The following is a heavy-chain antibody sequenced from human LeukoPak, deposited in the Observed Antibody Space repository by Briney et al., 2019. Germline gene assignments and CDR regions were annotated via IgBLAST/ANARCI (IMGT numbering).Heavy chain of an antibody. CDR1: GYTFTSYG. Sequence: GASVKVSCKASGYTFTSYGISWVRQAPGQGPEWMGWISAYNGNTNYAQKLQGRVTMTTDTSTSTAYMELRSLRSDDTAVYYCARVKLLWFGELLYAFDIWGQGTMVTVSS. CDR3: ARVKLLWFGELLYAFDI. V-gene: IGHV1-18*01. J-gene: IGHJ3*02. D-gene: IGHD3-10*01. CDR2: ISAYNGNT.